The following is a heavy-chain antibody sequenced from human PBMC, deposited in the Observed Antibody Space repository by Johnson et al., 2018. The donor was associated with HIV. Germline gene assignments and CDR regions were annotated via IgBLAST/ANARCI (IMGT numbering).Heavy chain of an antibody. CDR2: INSGGST. V-gene: IGHV3-66*01. J-gene: IGHJ3*02. D-gene: IGHD7-27*01. Sequence: MQLVESGGGLVQPGGSLRLSCAASGFSFSDYDMHWVRQVPGKGLEWVSVINSGGSTYYADFVKGRFIISRDNSKNTLYIQMNSLRAEDTAVYYCARDALESPWGFDIWGQGTLVTVSS. CDR1: GFSFSDYD. CDR3: ARDALESPWGFDI.